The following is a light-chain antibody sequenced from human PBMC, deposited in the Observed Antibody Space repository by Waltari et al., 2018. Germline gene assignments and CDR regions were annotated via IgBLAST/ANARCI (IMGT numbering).Light chain of an antibody. CDR3: MQATLWPWT. CDR1: QSLVHSDGNTY. J-gene: IGKJ1*01. V-gene: IGKV2-30*02. CDR2: KVS. Sequence: DVVMTQSPLSLPVTPGQPASISCRSSQSLVHSDGNTYLNWFQQRPGQSPRRLIYKVSNRDSGVPDRFSGSGSGTDFTLKISRVEAEDVGVFYCMQATLWPWTFGQGTKVEIK.